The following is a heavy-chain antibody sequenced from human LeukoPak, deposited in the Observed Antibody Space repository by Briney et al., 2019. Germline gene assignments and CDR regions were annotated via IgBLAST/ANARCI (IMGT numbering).Heavy chain of an antibody. V-gene: IGHV3-66*01. D-gene: IGHD3-22*01. Sequence: GGSLRLSCAASGFTFSNYAMTWVRQAPGKGLEWVSVTYSGGSTYYADSVKGRFTISRDNSKNTLYLQMNSLRAEDTAVYYCARGIEVGSGYMDVWGKGTTVTISS. CDR1: GFTFSNYA. J-gene: IGHJ6*03. CDR2: TYSGGST. CDR3: ARGIEVGSGYMDV.